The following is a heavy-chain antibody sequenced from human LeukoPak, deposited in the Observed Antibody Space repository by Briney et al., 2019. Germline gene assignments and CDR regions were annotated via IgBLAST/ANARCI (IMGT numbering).Heavy chain of an antibody. CDR2: ISAYNGNT. J-gene: IGHJ4*02. V-gene: IGHV1-18*01. CDR1: GYTFTSYD. CDR3: ARDGDGQQPRGEFDY. D-gene: IGHD5-24*01. Sequence: ASVKVSCKASGYTFTSYDINWVRQATGQGLEWMGWISAYNGNTNYAQKLQGRVTMTTDTSTSTAYMELRSLRSDDTAVYYCARDGDGQQPRGEFDYWCQGTLVTVSS.